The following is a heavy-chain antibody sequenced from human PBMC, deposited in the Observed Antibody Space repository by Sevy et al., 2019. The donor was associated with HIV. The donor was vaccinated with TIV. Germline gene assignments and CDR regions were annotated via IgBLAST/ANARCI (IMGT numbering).Heavy chain of an antibody. V-gene: IGHV3-15*01. CDR1: GFTFSNAW. CDR3: TTASWSQEDYYNY. J-gene: IGHJ4*02. D-gene: IGHD6-13*01. Sequence: GESLKISCAASGFTFSNAWMSWVRQAPGKGLEWVGRIKGKIYDGAIDYAAPVKGRFSISRDDSKNTLYLQMNSLKTEDTAVYYCTTASWSQEDYYNYWRQGTLVTVSS. CDR2: IKGKIYDGAI.